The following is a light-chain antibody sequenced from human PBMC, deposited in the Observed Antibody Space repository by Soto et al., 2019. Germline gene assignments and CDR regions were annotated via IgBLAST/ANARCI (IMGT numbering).Light chain of an antibody. CDR3: HQYNSFWT. J-gene: IGKJ1*01. V-gene: IGKV1-5*01. Sequence: DIQMTQSPSTLSASVGDRVTITCRASQSVSRWLAWYQQTPGKAPKLLIFDASTLESGVPSRFSGSGSGTEFTLTISCLQPDDFATYYCHQYNSFWTFGQGTKVEIK. CDR1: QSVSRW. CDR2: DAS.